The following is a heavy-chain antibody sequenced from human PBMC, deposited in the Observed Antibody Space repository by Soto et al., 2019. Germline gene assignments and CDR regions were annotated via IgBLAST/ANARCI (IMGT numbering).Heavy chain of an antibody. J-gene: IGHJ6*02. V-gene: IGHV4-30-4*01. CDR2: IHYSGSV. CDR1: GGSISFDHYH. CDR3: VREDDGGDRDYYGLDV. Sequence: QVQLQESGPGLVRPSQTLSLTCTVSGGSISFDHYHWTWIRQPAGKGLEWIGYIHYSGSVYYNTSLQSRVSMSVDTSKILFSLKLSSVTAADTAVYFCVREDDGGDRDYYGLDVWGQGTTVTVSS. D-gene: IGHD2-21*02.